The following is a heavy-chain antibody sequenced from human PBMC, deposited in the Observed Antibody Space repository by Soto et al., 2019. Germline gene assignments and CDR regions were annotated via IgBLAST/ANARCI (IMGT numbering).Heavy chain of an antibody. CDR1: GYTFSRYG. Sequence: ASVKVSCKASGYTFSRYGISWVRLAPGQGLEWMGWISGFSGNTKESEKLQGRVTLTTDTAANTAHMELRGLRSDDTAVYYCARASAYSTPWSFDNWGQGTLVTVSS. CDR3: ARASAYSTPWSFDN. J-gene: IGHJ4*02. CDR2: ISGFSGNT. D-gene: IGHD6-13*01. V-gene: IGHV1-18*01.